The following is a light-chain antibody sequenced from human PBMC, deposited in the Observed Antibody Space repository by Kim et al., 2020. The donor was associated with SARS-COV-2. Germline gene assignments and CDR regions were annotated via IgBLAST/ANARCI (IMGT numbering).Light chain of an antibody. CDR3: NSRDSSGNHYV. Sequence: LGQTVRITCQGDSLRNYYASCYQQQPGQAPVLVIYGKNNRPSGIPDRFSGSSSGNTASLTITGAQAEDEADYYCNSRDSSGNHYVFGTGTKVTVL. CDR2: GKN. CDR1: SLRNYY. J-gene: IGLJ1*01. V-gene: IGLV3-19*01.